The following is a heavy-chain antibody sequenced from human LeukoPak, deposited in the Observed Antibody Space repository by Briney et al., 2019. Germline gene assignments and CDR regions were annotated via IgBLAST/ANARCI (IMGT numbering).Heavy chain of an antibody. CDR1: GYTFTGYY. D-gene: IGHD6-6*01. Sequence: ASVKVSCKASGYTFTGYYMHWVRQAPGQGLEWMGWINPNSGGTNYAQKFQGRVTMTRDTSISTVYMELSSLRSDDTAVYYCARKIEYSSSSLEYYFDYWGRGTLVTVS. CDR3: ARKIEYSSSSLEYYFDY. J-gene: IGHJ4*02. V-gene: IGHV1-2*02. CDR2: INPNSGGT.